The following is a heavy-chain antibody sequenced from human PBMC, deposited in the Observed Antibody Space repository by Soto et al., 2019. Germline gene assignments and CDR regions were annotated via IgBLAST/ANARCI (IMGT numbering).Heavy chain of an antibody. V-gene: IGHV3-74*01. Sequence: PGGSLRLSCAASGFTFSNYWMHWVRQAPGKGLVWVSRINSDGNNTSYADSVKGRFAISRDNAKNTLDLQMHSLRAEDTAVYYCAILRWELPIWGQGIVVTVSS. CDR2: INSDGNNT. D-gene: IGHD2-15*01. CDR3: AILRWELPI. CDR1: GFTFSNYW. J-gene: IGHJ4*02.